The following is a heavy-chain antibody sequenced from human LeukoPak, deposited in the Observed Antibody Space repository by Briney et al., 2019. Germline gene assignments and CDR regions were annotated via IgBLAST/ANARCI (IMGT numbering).Heavy chain of an antibody. Sequence: GGSLRLSCAASGFTFSSYWMSWVRQAPGKGLEWVANIKQDGSEKYYVDSVKGRFTISRDNSKNTLYLQMNSLRGEDTAVYYCAKDGDTMSGTYYYDMDVWGKGTTVTIS. CDR3: AKDGDTMSGTYYYDMDV. V-gene: IGHV3-7*01. D-gene: IGHD1-26*01. CDR2: IKQDGSEK. J-gene: IGHJ6*03. CDR1: GFTFSSYW.